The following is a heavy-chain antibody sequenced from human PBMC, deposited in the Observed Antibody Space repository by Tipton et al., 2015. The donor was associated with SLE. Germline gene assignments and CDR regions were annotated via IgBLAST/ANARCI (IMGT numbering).Heavy chain of an antibody. D-gene: IGHD6-13*01. J-gene: IGHJ4*02. V-gene: IGHV4-59*01. Sequence: TLSLTCTVSGGSIRSYYWNWIRQPPGKGLEWIGYIYYSGITNYNSSFNSRATISADTSKKQVSLKLSSVTAADTAVYYCARGGAAAGTLDYWGQGTLVTVSS. CDR3: ARGGAAAGTLDY. CDR1: GGSIRSYY. CDR2: IYYSGIT.